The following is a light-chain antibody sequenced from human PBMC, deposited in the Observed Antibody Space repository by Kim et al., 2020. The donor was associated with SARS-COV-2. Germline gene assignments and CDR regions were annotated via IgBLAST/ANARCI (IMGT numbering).Light chain of an antibody. J-gene: IGKJ1*01. Sequence: ASVGDRVTITCRASQGIRNDLGWYQQKPGKAPKLLIYTASSLQSGVPSRFSGSGSGTDFTLTINSLQPEDFATYYCLQDYNYPWTFGQGTKVDIK. CDR2: TAS. CDR3: LQDYNYPWT. V-gene: IGKV1-6*01. CDR1: QGIRND.